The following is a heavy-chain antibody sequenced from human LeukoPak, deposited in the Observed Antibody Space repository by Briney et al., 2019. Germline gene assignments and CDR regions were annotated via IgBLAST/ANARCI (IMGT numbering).Heavy chain of an antibody. CDR3: ARTAARRFDY. Sequence: ASVKVSCKASGYTFPSYFMHWVRQAPVQGLEWMGIINPTGGSTTYAQKFQGRVTMTRDTSTSTVYMELSSLRSDDTAVYYCARTAARRFDYWGQGTLVTVSS. J-gene: IGHJ4*02. CDR2: INPTGGST. V-gene: IGHV1-46*01. CDR1: GYTFPSYF. D-gene: IGHD6-6*01.